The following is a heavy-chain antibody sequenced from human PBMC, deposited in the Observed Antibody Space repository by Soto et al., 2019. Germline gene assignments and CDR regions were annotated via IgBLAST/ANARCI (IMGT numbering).Heavy chain of an antibody. J-gene: IGHJ4*02. CDR1: GGSISNYY. Sequence: PSETLSLTCTVSGGSISNYYWSWIRQPPGKGLEWIGYIFYSGNTNYDPSLKSRVSMSVDTSKSQFSLKLSSVTAADTAVYYCAREDDFWSGYLAYWGQGTLVTVSS. CDR3: AREDDFWSGYLAY. V-gene: IGHV4-59*01. CDR2: IFYSGNT. D-gene: IGHD3-3*01.